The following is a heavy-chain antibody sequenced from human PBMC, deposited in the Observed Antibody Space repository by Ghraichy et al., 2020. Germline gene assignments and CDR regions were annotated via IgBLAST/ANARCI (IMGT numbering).Heavy chain of an antibody. CDR1: GFTFSSYA. V-gene: IGHV3-23*01. CDR2: ISDSGTIT. Sequence: GGSLRLSCAASGFTFSSYAMSWVRQTPGKGLEWVSGISDSGTITHYADSVKGRFTISRDNSKNTLYLQMNSLRAEDTAKYYCAKDGTIRISMRVAIPWFDPWGQGTLVTGSS. D-gene: IGHD3-22*01. CDR3: AKDGTIRISMRVAIPWFDP. J-gene: IGHJ5*02.